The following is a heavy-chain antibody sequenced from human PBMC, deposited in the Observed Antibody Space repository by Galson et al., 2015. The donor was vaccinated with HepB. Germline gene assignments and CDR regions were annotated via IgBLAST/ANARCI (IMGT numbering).Heavy chain of an antibody. D-gene: IGHD4-17*01. CDR2: TYYRSKWYN. Sequence: CAISGDSVSSNSAAWNWIRQSPSRGLEWLGRTYYRSKWYNDYAVSVKSRITINPDTSKNQFSLQLNSVTPEDTAVYYCASLPSSDYGDYGFDYWGQGTLVTVSS. V-gene: IGHV6-1*01. CDR3: ASLPSSDYGDYGFDY. CDR1: GDSVSSNSAA. J-gene: IGHJ4*02.